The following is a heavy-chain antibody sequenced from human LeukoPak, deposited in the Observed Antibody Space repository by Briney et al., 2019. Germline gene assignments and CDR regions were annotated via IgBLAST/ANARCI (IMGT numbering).Heavy chain of an antibody. CDR3: ARDSGSGYNWFDP. CDR1: GGTFSSYA. D-gene: IGHD6-19*01. V-gene: IGHV1-69*13. J-gene: IGHJ5*02. CDR2: IIPIFGTA. Sequence: SVKVSCKAPGGTFSSYAISWVRQAPGQGLEWMGGIIPIFGTANYAQKFQGRVTITADESTSTAYMELSSLRSEDTAVYYCARDSGSGYNWFDPWGQGTLVTVSS.